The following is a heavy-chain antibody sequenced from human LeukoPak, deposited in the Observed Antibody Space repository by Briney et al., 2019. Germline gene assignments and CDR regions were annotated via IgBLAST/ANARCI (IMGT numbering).Heavy chain of an antibody. CDR2: MNPNSGNT. J-gene: IGHJ6*02. D-gene: IGHD2-2*01. V-gene: IGHV1-8*01. CDR1: GYTFTSYD. Sequence: ASVKVSCKASGYTFTSYDINWVRQATGQGLEWMGWMNPNSGNTGYAQKFQGRVTMTRNTSISTAYMELSSLRSEDTAVYYCARVPSSTRYYGMGVWGQGTTVTVSS. CDR3: ARVPSSTRYYGMGV.